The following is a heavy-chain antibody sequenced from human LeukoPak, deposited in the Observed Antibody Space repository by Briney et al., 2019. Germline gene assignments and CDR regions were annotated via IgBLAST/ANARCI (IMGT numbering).Heavy chain of an antibody. CDR1: GGSISSSSYF. CDR2: RYYSGNT. Sequence: SGTLSLTCTVSGGSISSSSYFWGWIRQPPGRGLEWIGGRYYSGNTYYNPSLKSRVTISVDTSKNQFSLKLSSVTAADTAVYYCATSHDYGDYWGQGTLVTVSS. J-gene: IGHJ4*02. V-gene: IGHV4-39*01. CDR3: ATSHDYGDY.